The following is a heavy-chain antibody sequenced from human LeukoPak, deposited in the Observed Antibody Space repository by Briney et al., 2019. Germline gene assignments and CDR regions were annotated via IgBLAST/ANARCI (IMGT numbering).Heavy chain of an antibody. CDR1: GYTFIGYY. V-gene: IGHV1-2*02. Sequence: ASVKVSCKASGYTFIGYYIHWVRQAPGQGLEWMGWINPNSGVTNYGQKFQGRVTMTRDTSIGTAYIDLSRLRSDDKAVYFCAITYTSGSGDAFDAWGQGKMVAVSS. J-gene: IGHJ3*01. CDR3: AITYTSGSGDAFDA. CDR2: INPNSGVT. D-gene: IGHD2-2*02.